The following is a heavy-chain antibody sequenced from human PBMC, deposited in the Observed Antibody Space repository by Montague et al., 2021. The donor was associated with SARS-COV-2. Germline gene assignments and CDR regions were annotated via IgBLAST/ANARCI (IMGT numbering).Heavy chain of an antibody. CDR3: ARAQNICFIANSVNYFEL. J-gene: IGHJ4*02. V-gene: IGHV4-59*01. D-gene: IGHD2-21*01. CDR2: VHYTGST. Sequence: SETLSLTCEVSGGSIRSSYWSWILQSPGKELEWIGYVHYTGSTKYNTSLKTRVTLSLDTPKNHFSLRLNSVTAADTAVDYCARAQNICFIANSVNYFELGGLGARVSVSS. CDR1: GGSIRSSY.